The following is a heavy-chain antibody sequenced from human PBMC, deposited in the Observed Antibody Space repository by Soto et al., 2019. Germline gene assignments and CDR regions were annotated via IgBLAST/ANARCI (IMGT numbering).Heavy chain of an antibody. V-gene: IGHV3-30*18. Sequence: SLRLSCAASGFTFSNYGMHWVRQAPGKGLEWMAVISSDGNNKFYIDSVKGRFTISRDNSENTLYLQMNSLRAEDTAVYYCVKGERRAYYFDYWGQGTPVTVSS. CDR2: ISSDGNNK. CDR1: GFTFSNYG. CDR3: VKGERRAYYFDY. J-gene: IGHJ4*02. D-gene: IGHD1-1*01.